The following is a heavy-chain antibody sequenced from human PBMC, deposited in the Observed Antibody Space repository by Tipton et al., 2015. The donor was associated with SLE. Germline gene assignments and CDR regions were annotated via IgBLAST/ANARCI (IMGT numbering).Heavy chain of an antibody. CDR2: IYYDGTT. CDR1: GASISSGGYY. CDR3: ARARMALDI. V-gene: IGHV4-31*03. Sequence: TLSLTCTVSGASISSGGYYWSWIRQHPGKGLEWIGYIYYDGTTYYNPSLKSRVTISLDTSKDQFSLKLSSVTAADTAVYYCARARMALDIWGQGTMVTVSS. J-gene: IGHJ3*02.